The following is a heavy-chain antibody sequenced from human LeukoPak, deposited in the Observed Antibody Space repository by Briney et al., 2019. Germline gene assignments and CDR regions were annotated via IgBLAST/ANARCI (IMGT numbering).Heavy chain of an antibody. D-gene: IGHD1-26*01. CDR3: ARDKPRGSYYGSTFDS. CDR2: IRDDGGEI. Sequence: GGSLRLSXEASGFTFSSYWMSWVRQAPGKGLEWVANIRDDGGEIYYVDSVKGRFTISRDNAKSSLFLQMNSLRAEDAAVYYCARDKPRGSYYGSTFDSWGQGTLVTVSS. CDR1: GFTFSSYW. V-gene: IGHV3-7*01. J-gene: IGHJ4*02.